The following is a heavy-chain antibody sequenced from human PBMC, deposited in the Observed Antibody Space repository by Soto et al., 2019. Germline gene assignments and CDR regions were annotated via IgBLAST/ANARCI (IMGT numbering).Heavy chain of an antibody. CDR1: GFTFSSYS. J-gene: IGHJ3*02. V-gene: IGHV3-21*01. Sequence: GGSLRLSCAASGFTFSSYSMNWVRQAPGKGLEWVSSISSSSSYIYYADSVKGRFTISRDNAKNSLYLQMNSRRAEDTAVYYCARDQASWEGDAFDIWGQGTMVTVSS. CDR3: ARDQASWEGDAFDI. CDR2: ISSSSSYI. D-gene: IGHD2-2*01.